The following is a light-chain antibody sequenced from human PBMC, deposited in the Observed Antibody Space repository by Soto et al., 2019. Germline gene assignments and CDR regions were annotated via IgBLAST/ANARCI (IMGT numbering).Light chain of an antibody. CDR1: QSVSGNY. CDR3: QQYGRSATFT. J-gene: IGKJ3*01. CDR2: GAT. V-gene: IGKV3-20*01. Sequence: EIVLTQSPGTLSASPGERATLSCRASQSVSGNYLAWYQQKLGQAPRLLIYGATSRSTGIPDRFSGSVSGTDFTLTISRLEPEDFAVYYCQQYGRSATFTFGPGTKVDIK.